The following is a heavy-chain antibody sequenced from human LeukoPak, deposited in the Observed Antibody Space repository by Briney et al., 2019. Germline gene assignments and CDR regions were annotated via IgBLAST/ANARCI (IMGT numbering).Heavy chain of an antibody. CDR1: GFTFDDYA. V-gene: IGHV3-9*01. J-gene: IGHJ6*02. Sequence: GGSLRLSCAASGFTFDDYAMHWVRQAPGKGVEWVSGISWNSGSIVYADSVKGRFTISRDNAKNSLYLQMNSLRAEDTALYYCAKAVVPAAMHVYYYGMDVWGQGTTVTVSS. CDR2: ISWNSGSI. CDR3: AKAVVPAAMHVYYYGMDV. D-gene: IGHD2-2*01.